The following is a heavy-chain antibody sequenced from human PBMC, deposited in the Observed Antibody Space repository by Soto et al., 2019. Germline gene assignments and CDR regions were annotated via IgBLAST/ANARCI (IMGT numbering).Heavy chain of an antibody. Sequence: GLEWMGWISAYNGNTNYAQKLQGRVTMTTDTSTSTAYMELRSLRSDDTAVYYCARGYSSGWYWDDAFDIWGQGTMVTVSS. CDR2: ISAYNGNT. D-gene: IGHD6-19*01. J-gene: IGHJ3*02. CDR3: ARGYSSGWYWDDAFDI. V-gene: IGHV1-18*01.